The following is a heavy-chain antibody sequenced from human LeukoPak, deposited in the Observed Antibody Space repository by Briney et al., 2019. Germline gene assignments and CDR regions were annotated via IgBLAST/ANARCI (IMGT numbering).Heavy chain of an antibody. CDR1: GYTFTSYG. Sequence: ASVKVSCKASGYTFTSYGISWVRQAPGQGLEWMGWISAYNGNTNYAQKLQGRVTMTTDTSTCTAYMELRSVRSDDTAVYYCAALGAAAALDAFDIWGQGTMVTVSS. V-gene: IGHV1-18*01. CDR2: ISAYNGNT. J-gene: IGHJ3*02. CDR3: AALGAAAALDAFDI. D-gene: IGHD6-13*01.